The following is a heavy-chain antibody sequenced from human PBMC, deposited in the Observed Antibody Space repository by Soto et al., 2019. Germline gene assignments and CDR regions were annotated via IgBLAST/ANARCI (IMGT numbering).Heavy chain of an antibody. J-gene: IGHJ4*02. Sequence: SETLSLTCPVSGDSNSSSAFYWGWIRELPGKGLEWIGHIFHTGATYHNPTLKSRLRMSVGTSKSRFSMDLRSVTATDTAVYYCARGRILPSTNLDYWGQGTLVTVSS. CDR2: IFHTGAT. D-gene: IGHD2-2*01. CDR3: ARGRILPSTNLDY. V-gene: IGHV4-39*01. CDR1: GDSNSSSAFY.